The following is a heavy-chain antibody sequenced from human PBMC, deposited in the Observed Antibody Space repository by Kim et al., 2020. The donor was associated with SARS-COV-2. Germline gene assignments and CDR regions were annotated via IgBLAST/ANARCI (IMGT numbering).Heavy chain of an antibody. CDR3: AKDRHSRYERGGYVGGFDY. V-gene: IGHV3-23*01. CDR1: GFTFNTYA. CDR2: ITSTGGST. J-gene: IGHJ4*02. D-gene: IGHD3-22*01. Sequence: GGSLRLSCAASGFTFNTYAMSWVRQAPGKGLEWVSGITSTGGSTYYADSVKGRFTISRDNSKNTLYLQMNSLRAEDTALYYCAKDRHSRYERGGYVGGFDYWGQGTLVTVSS.